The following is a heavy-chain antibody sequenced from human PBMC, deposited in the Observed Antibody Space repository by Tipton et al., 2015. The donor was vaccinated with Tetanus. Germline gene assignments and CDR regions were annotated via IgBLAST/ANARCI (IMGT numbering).Heavy chain of an antibody. CDR2: INTSGSS. CDR1: RGPISSYY. Sequence: TLSLTCTVSRGPISSYYWSWIRQSAAMGLEWIGRINTSGSSDYNPSLKGRVTMSIDTSGNRFSLDLTSVTAADTAIYYCARASHFQWERVRLDYWGQGLRVTVSS. J-gene: IGHJ4*02. D-gene: IGHD1-1*01. CDR3: ARASHFQWERVRLDY. V-gene: IGHV4-4*07.